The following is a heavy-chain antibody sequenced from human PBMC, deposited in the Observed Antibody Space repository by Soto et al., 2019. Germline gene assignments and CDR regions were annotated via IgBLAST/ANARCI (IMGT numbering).Heavy chain of an antibody. CDR1: GGTFSRHA. CDR2: IIAIFGTA. Sequence: QVQLVQSGAEVRKPGSSVKVSCKASGGTFSRHAISWVRQAPGQGLEWMGGIIAIFGTANHSQKFQGRVTIIADESTSTVYMGLSSLRSEDTAMYYCARGWGYDSNDYYYAYWGQGTLVIVSS. V-gene: IGHV1-69*01. J-gene: IGHJ4*02. D-gene: IGHD3-22*01. CDR3: ARGWGYDSNDYYYAY.